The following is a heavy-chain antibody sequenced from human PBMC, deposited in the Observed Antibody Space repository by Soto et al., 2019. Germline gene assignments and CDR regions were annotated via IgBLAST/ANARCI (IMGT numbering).Heavy chain of an antibody. Sequence: ASVKVSCKASGYTFTSYGISWVRQAPGQGLEWMGWISAYNGNTNYAQKLQGRVTMTTDTSTSTAYMELRSLRSDDTVVYYCARDLYDMIPRPHVFDYWGQGTLVTVSS. V-gene: IGHV1-18*01. J-gene: IGHJ4*02. CDR1: GYTFTSYG. CDR2: ISAYNGNT. D-gene: IGHD3-16*01. CDR3: ARDLYDMIPRPHVFDY.